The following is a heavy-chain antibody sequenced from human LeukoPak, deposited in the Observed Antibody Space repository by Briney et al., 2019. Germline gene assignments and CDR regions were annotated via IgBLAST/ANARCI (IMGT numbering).Heavy chain of an antibody. CDR2: ISSSSSYI. V-gene: IGHV3-21*01. CDR3: ARGGSSYCTGGSCYTSYYYYYMDV. D-gene: IGHD2-15*01. J-gene: IGHJ6*03. Sequence: GGSLRLSCAASGFTFSSYSMNWVRQAPGKGLEWVSSISSSSSYIYYADSVKGRFTISRDNAKNSLYLQMNSLRAEDTAVHYCARGGSSYCTGGSCYTSYYYYYMDVWGKGTTVTVSS. CDR1: GFTFSSYS.